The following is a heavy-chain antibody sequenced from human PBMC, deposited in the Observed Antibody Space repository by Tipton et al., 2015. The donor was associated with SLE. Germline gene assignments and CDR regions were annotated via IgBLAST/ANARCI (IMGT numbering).Heavy chain of an antibody. V-gene: IGHV4-38-2*01. J-gene: IGHJ4*02. CDR3: ARQSAVADPGLPDY. Sequence: TLSLTCAVSGFSIRTGYFWGWIRQPPGKGLVWIGSVYQSGSTYFNPSLKSRVTISIDTSKNQFSLKLSSVTAADTAMYYCARQSAVADPGLPDYWGQGTLVTVSS. D-gene: IGHD6-19*01. CDR2: VYQSGST. CDR1: GFSIRTGYF.